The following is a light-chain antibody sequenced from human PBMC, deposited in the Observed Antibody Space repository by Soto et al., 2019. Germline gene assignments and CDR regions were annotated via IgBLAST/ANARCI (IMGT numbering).Light chain of an antibody. V-gene: IGKV1-5*01. CDR2: DAS. CDR3: QQYNSYRYT. J-gene: IGKJ2*01. CDR1: QSISSW. Sequence: DIQMTQSPSTLSASVGDRVTITCRASQSISSWLAWYQQKPGKAPKLLIYDASSLESGVPSRFSGSGSGTEFPLTISSLQPDEFATYYCQQYNSYRYTFGQGTKLEIK.